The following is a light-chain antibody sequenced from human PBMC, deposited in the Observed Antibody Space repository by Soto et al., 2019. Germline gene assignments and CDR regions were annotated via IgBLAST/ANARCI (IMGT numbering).Light chain of an antibody. CDR2: EVN. V-gene: IGLV2-14*01. J-gene: IGLJ2*01. Sequence: QSALTQPASVSGSPGQSITISCTGTSSDVGGYNYVSWYQQHPGKAPKLLIYEVNNRPSGVSNRFPGSKSGNTASLTISGLQAEDEADYYCNSYTSCSTRVFGGGTKVTVL. CDR1: SSDVGGYNY. CDR3: NSYTSCSTRV.